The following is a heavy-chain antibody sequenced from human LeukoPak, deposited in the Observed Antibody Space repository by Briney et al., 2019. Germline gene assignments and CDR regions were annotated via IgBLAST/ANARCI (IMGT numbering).Heavy chain of an antibody. Sequence: SVKVSCKASGYTFTGYYMHWVRQAPGQGLEWMGRIIPILGIANYAQKFQGRVTITADKSTSTAYMELSSLRSEDTAVYYCASGIVVVPSGYWGQGTLVTVSS. CDR2: IIPILGIA. D-gene: IGHD3-22*01. CDR3: ASGIVVVPSGY. CDR1: GYTFTGYY. V-gene: IGHV1-69*02. J-gene: IGHJ4*02.